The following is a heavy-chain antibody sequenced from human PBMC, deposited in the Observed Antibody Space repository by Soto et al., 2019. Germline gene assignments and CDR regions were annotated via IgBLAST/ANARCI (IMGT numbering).Heavy chain of an antibody. CDR3: AKDLYTSGWYNYFDP. J-gene: IGHJ5*02. CDR1: RFTLSNCG. CDR2: ISHDGNEK. V-gene: IGHV3-30*18. D-gene: IGHD6-19*01. Sequence: QVQLVESGGGVVQPGGSLILSCAASRFTLSNCGMHWVRQAPGRGLEWVAMISHDGNEKHYIDSVKGRFTISRDDSKNTLYLQMNSLRPEDTAVYYCAKDLYTSGWYNYFDPGGQGTLVTVSS.